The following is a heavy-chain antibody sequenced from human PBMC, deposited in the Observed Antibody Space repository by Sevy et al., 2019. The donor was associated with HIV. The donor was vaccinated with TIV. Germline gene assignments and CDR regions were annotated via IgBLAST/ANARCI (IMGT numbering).Heavy chain of an antibody. V-gene: IGHV5-51*01. CDR3: ASSTGTERNYYGMDV. CDR1: GYSFTSYW. CDR2: IYPGDSDT. J-gene: IGHJ6*02. D-gene: IGHD1-1*01. Sequence: GESLKISCKGSGYSFTSYWIGWVRQMPGKCLEWMGIIYPGDSDTRYSPSFQGQVTISADKSISTAYLQWSSLKASDTAMYYCASSTGTERNYYGMDVSGQGTSVTVSS.